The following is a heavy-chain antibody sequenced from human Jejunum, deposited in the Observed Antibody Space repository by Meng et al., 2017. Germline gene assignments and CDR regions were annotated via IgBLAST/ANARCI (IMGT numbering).Heavy chain of an antibody. J-gene: IGHJ4*02. Sequence: QVRRPESGPGRVRPSETLSLTCTVSGGSVSSGNYYWSWIRQPPGKGLEWIGYIYYSGSTNYNPSLKSRVTISVDTSKNQFSLKLSSVTAADTAVYYCARGGFFEAAAANLIDSWGQGTLVTVSS. D-gene: IGHD6-13*01. CDR1: GGSVSSGNYY. CDR2: IYYSGST. V-gene: IGHV4-61*01. CDR3: ARGGFFEAAAANLIDS.